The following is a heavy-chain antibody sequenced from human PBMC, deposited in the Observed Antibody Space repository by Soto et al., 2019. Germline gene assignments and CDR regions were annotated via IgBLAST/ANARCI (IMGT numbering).Heavy chain of an antibody. CDR1: GDSITNNNC. V-gene: IGHV4-4*02. CDR3: ARGRITTFGVVITGYGFDV. D-gene: IGHD3-3*01. Sequence: SETLSLTCAVSGDSITNNNCWNWVRQPPGKGLEWIGEIYDSGTTNDNPSLKSRVTMSVDKSKNQFSLRLNSLTAADTAVYYCARGRITTFGVVITGYGFDVWGQGTTVTVSS. CDR2: IYDSGTT. J-gene: IGHJ6*02.